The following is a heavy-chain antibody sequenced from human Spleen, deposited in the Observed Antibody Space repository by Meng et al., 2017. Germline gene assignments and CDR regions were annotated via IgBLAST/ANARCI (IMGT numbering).Heavy chain of an antibody. Sequence: SETLSLTCTVSDDSISSYYWNWIRQPPGKGLEWIGFIYHNGDTNYNLSLKSRVTISVDTSKNQFSLKLVSVTAADTAVYYCARGRRVIHPYCFDYWGQGTLVTVSS. CDR3: ARGRRVIHPYCFDY. J-gene: IGHJ4*02. V-gene: IGHV4-59*01. CDR2: IYHNGDT. CDR1: DDSISSYY. D-gene: IGHD3-10*01.